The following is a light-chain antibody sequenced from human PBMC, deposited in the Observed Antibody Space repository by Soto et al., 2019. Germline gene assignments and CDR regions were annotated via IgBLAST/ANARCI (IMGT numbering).Light chain of an antibody. CDR2: GVT. CDR1: TNDVGGYNY. V-gene: IGLV2-14*03. Sequence: QAVLTQPASVSGSPGQSITISCSGTTNDVGGYNYVSWYQQHPGKAPKLLIYGVTDRPSGVSSRFSGSKSGNAASLTISGLHAADEGDYYCSSYTSSYTWIFGGGTKLTVL. CDR3: SSYTSSYTWI. J-gene: IGLJ3*02.